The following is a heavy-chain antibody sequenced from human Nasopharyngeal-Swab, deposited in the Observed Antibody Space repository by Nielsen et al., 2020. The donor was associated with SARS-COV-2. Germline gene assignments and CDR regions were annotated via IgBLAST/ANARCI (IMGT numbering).Heavy chain of an antibody. CDR3: KDIAVAGREY. J-gene: IGHJ4*02. Sequence: GESLKISCAASELTFKNAWMSWVRQAPGKGLEWVGRIKSKTDGGTTDYAAPVKGRFTISRDDSKNTVYLQMNSLKTEDTAVYYCKDIAVAGREYWGQGTLVTVSS. D-gene: IGHD6-19*01. CDR1: ELTFKNAW. CDR2: IKSKTDGGTT. V-gene: IGHV3-15*01.